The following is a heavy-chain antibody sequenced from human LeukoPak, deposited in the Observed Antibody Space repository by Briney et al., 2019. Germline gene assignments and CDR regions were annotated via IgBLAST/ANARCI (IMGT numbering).Heavy chain of an antibody. V-gene: IGHV3-21*06. CDR3: ARHLVQYYDSSGYGNYMDV. D-gene: IGHD3-22*01. CDR2: ISSSSSYI. Sequence: GGSLRLSCAASGFTFSSYSMNWVRQAPGKGLEGVSSISSSSSYIYYADSVKGRFTISRDNAKNSLYLQMNSLRAEDTAVYYCARHLVQYYDSSGYGNYMDVWGKGTTVTVSS. CDR1: GFTFSSYS. J-gene: IGHJ6*03.